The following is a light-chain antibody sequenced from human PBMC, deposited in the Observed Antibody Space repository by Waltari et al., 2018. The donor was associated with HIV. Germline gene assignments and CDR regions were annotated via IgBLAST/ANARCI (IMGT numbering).Light chain of an antibody. CDR3: MQVLETPQFS. CDR2: LGS. Sequence: DIVMTQSPLSLPVTPGEPASISCRSSQSLLHTNGYNYLDWYVQKPGQSPQLLIYLGSNRASGVPGRFSGSGSGTDFTLKINSVEAEDVGVYYCMQVLETPQFSFGQGTKLEIK. CDR1: QSLLHTNGYNY. J-gene: IGKJ2*03. V-gene: IGKV2-28*01.